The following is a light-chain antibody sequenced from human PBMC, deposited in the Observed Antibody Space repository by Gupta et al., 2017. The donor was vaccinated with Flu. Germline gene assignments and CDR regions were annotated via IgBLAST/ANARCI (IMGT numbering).Light chain of an antibody. Sequence: DIQMTQSPSTLSASVGDRVTITCRASQSISSWLAWYQQKPGKAPKLLIYKASILESGVPSRFSGSRSGAEITLTISSLQPDDLAAYYFQQYEAYPLTFGGGTKVEIK. V-gene: IGKV1-5*03. CDR3: QQYEAYPLT. J-gene: IGKJ4*01. CDR1: QSISSW. CDR2: KAS.